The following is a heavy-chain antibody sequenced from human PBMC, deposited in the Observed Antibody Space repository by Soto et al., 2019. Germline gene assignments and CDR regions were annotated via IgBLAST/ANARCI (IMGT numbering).Heavy chain of an antibody. V-gene: IGHV1-58*01. Sequence: GASVKVSCKASGFTFTSSAVQWVRQARGQRLEWIGWIVVGSGNTNYAQKFQERVTITRDMSTSTAYMELSSLRSEDTAVYYCAAFPYSSSSLGGWFDPWGQGTLVTVSS. D-gene: IGHD6-6*01. J-gene: IGHJ5*02. CDR3: AAFPYSSSSLGGWFDP. CDR2: IVVGSGNT. CDR1: GFTFTSSA.